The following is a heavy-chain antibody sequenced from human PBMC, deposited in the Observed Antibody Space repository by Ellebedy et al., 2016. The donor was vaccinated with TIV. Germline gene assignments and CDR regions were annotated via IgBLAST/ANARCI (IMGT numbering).Heavy chain of an antibody. J-gene: IGHJ3*02. D-gene: IGHD3-10*01. CDR2: INPSGGST. Sequence: ASVKVSXXASGYTFTSYYMHWVRQAPGQGLEWMGIINPSGGSTSYAQKFQGRVTMTRDTSTSTVYMELSSLRSEDTAVYYCARSSITMVRGPAGDAFDIWGQGTMVTVSS. CDR3: ARSSITMVRGPAGDAFDI. V-gene: IGHV1-46*01. CDR1: GYTFTSYY.